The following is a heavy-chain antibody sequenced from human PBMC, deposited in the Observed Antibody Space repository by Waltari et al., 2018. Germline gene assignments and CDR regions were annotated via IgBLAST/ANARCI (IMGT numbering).Heavy chain of an antibody. J-gene: IGHJ4*02. CDR1: GGSISSYY. V-gene: IGHV4-59*01. Sequence: QVQLQESGPGLVKPSETLSLTCTVSGGSISSYYWSWIRQPPGKGLEWIGYIYSSGSTNCNPSLKSRVIISGDTSKNQFSLKVRSMTAADTAVYYCARDRGYQDYWGQGTLVTVSS. D-gene: IGHD3-10*01. CDR2: IYSSGST. CDR3: ARDRGYQDY.